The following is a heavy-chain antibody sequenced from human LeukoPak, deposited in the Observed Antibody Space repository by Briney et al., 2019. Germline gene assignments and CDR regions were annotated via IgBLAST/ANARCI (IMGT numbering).Heavy chain of an antibody. V-gene: IGHV3-33*01. CDR1: GFTFSSYG. CDR2: IWSDGSNK. CDR3: ARSRYSNSWLFDY. D-gene: IGHD6-13*01. Sequence: GGSLRLSCAASGFTFSSYGMHWVRQAPRKGLEWVAVIWSDGSNKYYADSVKGRFTISRDNSKNTLYLQMNSLRAEDTAVFYCARSRYSNSWLFDYWGQGTLVTVSS. J-gene: IGHJ4*02.